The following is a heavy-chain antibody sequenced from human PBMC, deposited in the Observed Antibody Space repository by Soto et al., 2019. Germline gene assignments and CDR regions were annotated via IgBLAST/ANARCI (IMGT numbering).Heavy chain of an antibody. CDR1: GFTFSSYS. Sequence: PGGSLRLSCAASGFTFSSYSMNWVRQAPGKGLEWVSSISSSSSYIYYADSVKGRFTISRDNAKNSLYLQMNSLRAEDTAVYYCAREGTYNWTPPGGAYYYYYMDVWGKGTTVTVSS. J-gene: IGHJ6*03. D-gene: IGHD1-20*01. CDR2: ISSSSSYI. V-gene: IGHV3-21*01. CDR3: AREGTYNWTPPGGAYYYYYMDV.